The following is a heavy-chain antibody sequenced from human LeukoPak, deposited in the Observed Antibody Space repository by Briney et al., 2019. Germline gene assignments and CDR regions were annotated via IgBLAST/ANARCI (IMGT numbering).Heavy chain of an antibody. D-gene: IGHD6-13*01. CDR3: AKLLRGRYIAAAGYFDY. CDR1: GFSFSSTW. V-gene: IGHV3-74*01. Sequence: PGGSLRLSCAASGFSFSSTWMHWVRQVPGKGLVWVSRINSDGSSTIYADSVRGRFTISRDNTKNTLYLQMNSLRADDTAVYYCAKLLRGRYIAAAGYFDYWGQGTLVTVSS. J-gene: IGHJ4*02. CDR2: INSDGSST.